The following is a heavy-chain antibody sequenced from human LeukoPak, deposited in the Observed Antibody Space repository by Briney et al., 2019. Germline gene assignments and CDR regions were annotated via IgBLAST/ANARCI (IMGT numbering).Heavy chain of an antibody. J-gene: IGHJ4*02. CDR1: GGTFSSYA. D-gene: IGHD3-22*01. CDR2: IIPIFGTA. Sequence: SVKVSCKASGGTFSSYAISWVRQAPGQGLEWMGRIIPIFGTANYAQKFQGRVTMTRNTFISTAYMELSSLRSEDTAVYYCARGPSRGLGLGDYWGQGTLVTVSS. CDR3: ARGPSRGLGLGDY. V-gene: IGHV1-69*05.